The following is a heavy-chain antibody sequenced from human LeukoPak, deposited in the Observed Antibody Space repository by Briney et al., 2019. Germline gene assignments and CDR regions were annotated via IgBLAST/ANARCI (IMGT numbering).Heavy chain of an antibody. D-gene: IGHD3-9*01. CDR1: EFTFSAYA. Sequence: GGSLRLSCAASEFTFSAYAMHWIRQAPGRGLEWVAFVRYGGNIKYYADSVKGRFTISRDNSKNTLYLQMNSLRPEDTAVYYCTKDLGTEYNIFDYWGQGTLVTVSS. CDR3: TKDLGTEYNIFDY. J-gene: IGHJ4*02. V-gene: IGHV3-30*02. CDR2: VRYGGNIK.